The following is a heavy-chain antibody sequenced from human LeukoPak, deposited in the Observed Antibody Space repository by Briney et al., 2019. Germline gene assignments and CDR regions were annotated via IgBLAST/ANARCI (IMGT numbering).Heavy chain of an antibody. D-gene: IGHD3-10*01. CDR2: ISGDGDNK. CDR1: GFTLSIYA. Sequence: GGSLRLSSAPSGFTLSIYAMSCVPHTPGKGLECGSAISGDGDNKYYADSVRGRFTVSRDNYKNTLYVQMTSVRAEDTAVYYCAREDIHMVLSLDHWGQGTLVTVSS. CDR3: AREDIHMVLSLDH. V-gene: IGHV3-23*01. J-gene: IGHJ4*02.